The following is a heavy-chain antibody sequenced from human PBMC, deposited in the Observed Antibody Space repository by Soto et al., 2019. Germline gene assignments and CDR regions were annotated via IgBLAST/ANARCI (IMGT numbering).Heavy chain of an antibody. D-gene: IGHD3-10*01. CDR1: GGSISSSSYY. Sequence: SETLSLTCTVSGGSISSSSYYWGWIRQPPGKGLEWIGSIYYSGSTYYNPSLKSRVTISVDTSKNQFSLKLSSLTAADTAVYYCARPGNYGSGTYLYYLDYWGQGTLVTVSS. CDR2: IYYSGST. J-gene: IGHJ4*02. V-gene: IGHV4-39*01. CDR3: ARPGNYGSGTYLYYLDY.